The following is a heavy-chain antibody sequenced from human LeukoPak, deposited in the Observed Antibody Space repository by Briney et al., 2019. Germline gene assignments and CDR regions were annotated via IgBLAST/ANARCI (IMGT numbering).Heavy chain of an antibody. CDR3: ARENLVPAATNWLDP. CDR2: IYTSGST. CDR1: GVSISSGSFY. Sequence: SETLSLTCTVSGVSISSGSFYWSWIRQPAGKGREWIGRIYTSGSTNHNPSLKSRDTISVATSKNPFSLQLSSVTAADTAVYHCARENLVPAATNWLDPWGQGTLVTVSS. V-gene: IGHV4-61*02. J-gene: IGHJ5*02. D-gene: IGHD2-2*01.